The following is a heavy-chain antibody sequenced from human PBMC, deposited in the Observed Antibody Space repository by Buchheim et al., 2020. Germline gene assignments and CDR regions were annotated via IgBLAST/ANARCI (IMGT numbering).Heavy chain of an antibody. D-gene: IGHD6-6*01. V-gene: IGHV4-39*01. CDR3: ARHRWQLVGYFDY. CDR1: GGSISSSSYY. CDR2: FYYSGST. J-gene: IGHJ4*02. Sequence: QLQLQESGPGLVKPSETLSLTCTVSGGSISSSSYYWGWIRQPPGKGLEWIGRFYYSGSTYYNPSLKSRGTISVAPSTNQFSLKLSSVIAADTAVYSCARHRWQLVGYFDYWGQGT.